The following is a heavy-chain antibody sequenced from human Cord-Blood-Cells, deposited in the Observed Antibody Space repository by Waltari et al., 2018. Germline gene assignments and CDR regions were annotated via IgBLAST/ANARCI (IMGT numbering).Heavy chain of an antibody. CDR1: GGSISSYY. Sequence: QVQLQESGPGLVKPSETLSLTCTVSGGSISSYYWSWIRQPPGKGLEWVGYIYYSGSTNNNPSLRCRVAISVDTSKNQFSLKLSSVTAVDTAVYYCARVRNGDWGWYFDLWGRGTLVTVSS. J-gene: IGHJ2*01. V-gene: IGHV4-59*01. CDR2: IYYSGST. CDR3: ARVRNGDWGWYFDL. D-gene: IGHD7-27*01.